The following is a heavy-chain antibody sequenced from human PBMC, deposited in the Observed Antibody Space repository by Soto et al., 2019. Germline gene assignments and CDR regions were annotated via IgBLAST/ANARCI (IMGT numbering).Heavy chain of an antibody. Sequence: SGGSLRLSCAASGFTFSSYAMSWVRQAPGKGLEWVSAISGSGGSTYYADSVKGRFTISRDNSKNTLYLQMNSLRAEDTAVYYCAKDGSYYYDSSGLHYFDYWGQGTLVTVSS. V-gene: IGHV3-23*01. CDR1: GFTFSSYA. CDR3: AKDGSYYYDSSGLHYFDY. CDR2: ISGSGGST. D-gene: IGHD3-22*01. J-gene: IGHJ4*02.